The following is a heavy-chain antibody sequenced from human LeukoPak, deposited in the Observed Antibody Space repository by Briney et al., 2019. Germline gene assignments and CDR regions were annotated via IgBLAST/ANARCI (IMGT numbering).Heavy chain of an antibody. V-gene: IGHV4-30-2*01. Sequence: SETLSLTCTVSGGSISSGGYSWSWIRQPPGKGLEWIGYIDHSGSTYYNPSLKSRVTISVDRSKNQFSLKLSSVTAADTAVYYCARGYGDYVLGAFDIWGQGTMVTVSS. CDR1: GGSISSGGYS. CDR2: IDHSGST. J-gene: IGHJ3*02. CDR3: ARGYGDYVLGAFDI. D-gene: IGHD4-17*01.